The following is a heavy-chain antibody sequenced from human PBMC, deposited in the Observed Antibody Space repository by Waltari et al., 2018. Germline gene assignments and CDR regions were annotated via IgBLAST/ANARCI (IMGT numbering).Heavy chain of an antibody. Sequence: EVQLVETGGGLIQPGGSLRLSCAASGFTVSSNYMRWVRQAPGTVLEWVSVNYSGGSTYYADSVKGRFTISRDNSKNTLYLQMNSLRAEDTAVYYCARGSSWYEYWYFDLWGRGTLVTVSS. J-gene: IGHJ2*01. CDR2: NYSGGST. CDR3: ARGSSWYEYWYFDL. CDR1: GFTVSSNY. D-gene: IGHD6-13*01. V-gene: IGHV3-53*02.